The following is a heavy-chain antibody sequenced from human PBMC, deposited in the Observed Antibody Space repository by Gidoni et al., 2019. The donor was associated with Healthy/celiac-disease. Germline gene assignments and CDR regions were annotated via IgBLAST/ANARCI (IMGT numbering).Heavy chain of an antibody. CDR1: GYTFTGYY. J-gene: IGHJ4*02. V-gene: IGHV1-2*02. Sequence: QVQLVQSGAEVKKPGASVKVSCKASGYTFTGYYMHWVRQAPGQGLEWMGWINPNSGGTNYAQKFQGRVTMTRDTSISTAYMELSRLRSDDTAVYYCANLGYCSSTSCSVFDYWGQGTLVTVSS. D-gene: IGHD2-2*01. CDR2: INPNSGGT. CDR3: ANLGYCSSTSCSVFDY.